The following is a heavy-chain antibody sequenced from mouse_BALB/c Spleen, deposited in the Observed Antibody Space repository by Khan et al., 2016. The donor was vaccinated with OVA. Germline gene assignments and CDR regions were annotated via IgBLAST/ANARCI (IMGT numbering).Heavy chain of an antibody. CDR2: ISYSGVN. J-gene: IGHJ2*01. CDR1: GYSITSGYA. D-gene: IGHD1-1*01. V-gene: IGHV3-2*02. Sequence: DVKLQESGPGLVKPSQSLSLTCTVTGYSITSGYAWNWIRQFPGNKLEWMGYISYSGVNSYTPSPKSRISITRDTSKNQFFLQLNSVTTEDTATYYCARGNYYGYYFDYWGQGTTLTVSS. CDR3: ARGNYYGYYFDY.